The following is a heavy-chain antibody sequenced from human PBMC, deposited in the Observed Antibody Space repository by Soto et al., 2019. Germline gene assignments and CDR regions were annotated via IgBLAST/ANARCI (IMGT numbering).Heavy chain of an antibody. D-gene: IGHD5-18*01. CDR3: ESVGELWQTSLFDY. CDR2: ISSSSSYI. J-gene: IGHJ4*02. V-gene: IGHV3-21*01. Sequence: GGSLRLSCSASGFTFSSYSMNWVRQAPGKGLEWVSSISSSSSYIYYADSVKGRFTISRDNAKNSLYLQMNSLRAEDTAVSYCESVGELWQTSLFDYWGPGTMVTVSS. CDR1: GFTFSSYS.